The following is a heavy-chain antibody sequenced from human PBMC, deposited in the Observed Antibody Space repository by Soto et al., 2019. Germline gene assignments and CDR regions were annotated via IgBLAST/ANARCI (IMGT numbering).Heavy chain of an antibody. V-gene: IGHV1-18*01. D-gene: IGHD2-21*02. J-gene: IGHJ4*02. CDR1: GYTFSNYG. Sequence: QVQLVQSGGEVKKPGASVKVSCKASGYTFSNYGINWVRQAPGQGLEWMGWRNTNSGNPNYAQKFQDRVTMTTDTATGTAYMEMRSLTSDDTAVYYCARKKCFGDCYYSDYWGQGTLVTVSS. CDR3: ARKKCFGDCYYSDY. CDR2: RNTNSGNP.